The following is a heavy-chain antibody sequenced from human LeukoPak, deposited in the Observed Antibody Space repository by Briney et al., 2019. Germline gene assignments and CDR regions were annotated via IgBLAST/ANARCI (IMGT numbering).Heavy chain of an antibody. V-gene: IGHV3-53*01. CDR1: GFTVSSIY. CDR2: IYSGGST. CDR3: ARGGYGDYYGMDV. D-gene: IGHD5-18*01. Sequence: GGSLRLSCAASGFTVSSIYMSWVRQAPGKGLEWVSVIYSGGSTYYADSVKGRFTISRDNSKNTLYLQMNSLRAEDTAVYYCARGGYGDYYGMDVWGQGTTVTVSS. J-gene: IGHJ6*02.